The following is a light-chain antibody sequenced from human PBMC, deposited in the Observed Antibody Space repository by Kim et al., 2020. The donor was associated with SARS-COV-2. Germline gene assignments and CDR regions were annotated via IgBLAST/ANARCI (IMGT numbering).Light chain of an antibody. CDR1: SLRRYY. CDR2: GRD. CDR3: KSRDSRGKVV. Sequence: SSELTQDPAVSVALGQTVRITCQGDSLRRYYATWYQQKSGQAPVLVFYGRDKRPSGIPDRFSGSSSGNTASLTITGAQAADEADYYCKSRDSRGKVVFGGGTKVTVL. V-gene: IGLV3-19*01. J-gene: IGLJ2*01.